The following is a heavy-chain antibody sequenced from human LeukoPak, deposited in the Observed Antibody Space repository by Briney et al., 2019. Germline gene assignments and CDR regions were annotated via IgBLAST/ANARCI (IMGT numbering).Heavy chain of an antibody. Sequence: GGSLRLSCAASGFTFSSYAMHWVRQAPGKGLEWVAVISYDGSNKYYADSVKGRFTISRDNSKNTLYLQMNSLKTEDTAVYYCTRVEAWIQLWLLDYWGQGTLVTVSS. D-gene: IGHD5-18*01. CDR3: TRVEAWIQLWLLDY. CDR2: ISYDGSNK. J-gene: IGHJ4*02. CDR1: GFTFSSYA. V-gene: IGHV3-30-3*01.